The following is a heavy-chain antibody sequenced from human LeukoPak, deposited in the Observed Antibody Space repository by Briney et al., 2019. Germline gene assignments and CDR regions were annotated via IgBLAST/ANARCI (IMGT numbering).Heavy chain of an antibody. CDR1: GSTFSSYG. J-gene: IGHJ5*02. Sequence: GGSLRLSCAASGSTFSSYGMSWVRQAPGKGLEWVSAISGSGGSTYYADSVKGRFTISRDNAKNSLYLQMNSLRAEDTAVYSCARGADGVSSNSRGWFDPWGQGTLVTVSS. CDR2: ISGSGGST. D-gene: IGHD2-15*01. V-gene: IGHV3-23*01. CDR3: ARGADGVSSNSRGWFDP.